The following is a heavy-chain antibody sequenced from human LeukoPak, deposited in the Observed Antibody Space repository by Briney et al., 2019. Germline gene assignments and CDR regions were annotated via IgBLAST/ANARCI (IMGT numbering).Heavy chain of an antibody. Sequence: SVKVSCKASGGTFSSYAISWVRQAPGQGLEWMGGIIPIFGTANYAQKFQGRVTITADKSTSTAYMELSSLRSEDTAVYYCARGQMATISPHFDYWGQGTLVTVSS. V-gene: IGHV1-69*06. CDR1: GGTFSSYA. D-gene: IGHD5-24*01. J-gene: IGHJ4*02. CDR3: ARGQMATISPHFDY. CDR2: IIPIFGTA.